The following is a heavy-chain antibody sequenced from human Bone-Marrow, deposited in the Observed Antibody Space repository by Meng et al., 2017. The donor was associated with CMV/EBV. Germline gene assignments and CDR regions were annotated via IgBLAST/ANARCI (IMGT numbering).Heavy chain of an antibody. V-gene: IGHV1-2*02. J-gene: IGHJ1*01. D-gene: IGHD3-22*01. CDR1: RYTFTGDY. CDR2: INANSGNT. Sequence: ASVKVSCKASRYTFTGDYIQWVRQAPGQGLEWMGWINANSGNTNYAQKFQGRLTMTRDTSISAAYMELSWLTSDDSAMYFCARGEDYYDSSGYIDHWGQGTLVTVSS. CDR3: ARGEDYYDSSGYIDH.